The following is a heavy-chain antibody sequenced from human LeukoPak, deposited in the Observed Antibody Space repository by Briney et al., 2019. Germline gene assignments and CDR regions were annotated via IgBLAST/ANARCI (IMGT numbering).Heavy chain of an antibody. CDR2: VNREGSDK. Sequence: GGSLRLSCAASGFAFSSHWMNWVRQAPGKGLEWVANVNREGSDKNYVDSVKGRFTISRDNAKNSVYLQMNSLRAEDTAVYYCAGSSGWLFDYWGQGSLVAVSS. CDR1: GFAFSSHW. CDR3: AGSSGWLFDY. D-gene: IGHD6-19*01. J-gene: IGHJ4*02. V-gene: IGHV3-7*01.